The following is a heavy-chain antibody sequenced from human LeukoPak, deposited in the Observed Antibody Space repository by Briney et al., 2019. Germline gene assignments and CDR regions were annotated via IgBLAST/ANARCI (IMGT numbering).Heavy chain of an antibody. V-gene: IGHV4-38-2*02. D-gene: IGHD3-16*01. CDR1: DVSITNAYY. Sequence: SETLSLTCSVSDVSITNAYYWGWIRQPPGRGLEYLGNIYHSGATYYDPSLKSRVTISVDTSKNQFSLKLSSVTAADTAVYYCARETSQKGAHYMDVWGKGTTVTISS. J-gene: IGHJ6*03. CDR3: ARETSQKGAHYMDV. CDR2: IYHSGAT.